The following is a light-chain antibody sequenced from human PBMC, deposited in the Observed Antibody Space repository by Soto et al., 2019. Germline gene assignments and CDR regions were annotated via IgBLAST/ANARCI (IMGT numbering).Light chain of an antibody. V-gene: IGKV3-15*01. CDR3: QQYSSWPFT. J-gene: IGKJ3*01. Sequence: DIVLTQSPATLSVFPGEKATLSCGASQSVSNNLAWYHQKPGQAPRPLIYGASTRATGVPARFSGSGSGTDFTLTISSLQSEDSAIYYCQQYSSWPFTFGPGTKVAIE. CDR1: QSVSNN. CDR2: GAS.